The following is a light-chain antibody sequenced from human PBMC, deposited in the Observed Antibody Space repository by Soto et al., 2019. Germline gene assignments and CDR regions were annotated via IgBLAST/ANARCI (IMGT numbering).Light chain of an antibody. CDR2: DAS. V-gene: IGKV1-33*01. J-gene: IGKJ4*01. CDR1: QDISNF. CDR3: QQYEDLPLT. Sequence: DIQMTQSPSSLSASVGATVTITCQASQDISNFLNWYQQRAGKAPRLLVFDASNLQPGVPSRFTGRGSGTHFTLTISGLQPEDVATYYCQQYEDLPLTFGGGTKVEI.